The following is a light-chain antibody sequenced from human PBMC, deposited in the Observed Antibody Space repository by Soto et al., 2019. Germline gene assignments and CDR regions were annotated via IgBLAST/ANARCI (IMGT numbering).Light chain of an antibody. Sequence: EDVSTHSPCTLSLSPGEIAPLYCRTSQSINGNFLVFYQQKLGQAPRLLIFAASSRATGIPDRFSGSGSGTDFTLTISRLDPEDFAVYYCQQNSTSRSWTFGQGTKVDIK. J-gene: IGKJ1*01. CDR1: QSINGNF. CDR2: AAS. CDR3: QQNSTSRSWT. V-gene: IGKV3-20*01.